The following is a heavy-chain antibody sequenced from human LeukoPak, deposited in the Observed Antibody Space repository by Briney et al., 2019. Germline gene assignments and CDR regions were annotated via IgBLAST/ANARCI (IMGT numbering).Heavy chain of an antibody. CDR2: INPSSGGA. D-gene: IGHD6-13*01. V-gene: IGHV1-2*02. Sequence: ASVKVSCKASGYTFTGYYMHWVRQAPGQGLEWMGWINPSSGGANYAQKFQGRVTMTRDTSINTAYMELTRLTSDDTAIYYCARDVHRLMEANFVAAAFYWGQGTLVTVSS. J-gene: IGHJ4*02. CDR1: GYTFTGYY. CDR3: ARDVHRLMEANFVAAAFY.